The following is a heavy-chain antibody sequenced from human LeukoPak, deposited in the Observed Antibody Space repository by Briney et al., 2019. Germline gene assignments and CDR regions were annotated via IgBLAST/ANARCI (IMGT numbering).Heavy chain of an antibody. CDR1: GYTFTGYY. V-gene: IGHV1-18*04. CDR3: ARDFGGATTYFDY. CDR2: ISAYNGNT. J-gene: IGHJ4*02. D-gene: IGHD1-26*01. Sequence: ASVKVSCKASGYTFTGYYMHWVRQAPGQGLEWMGWISAYNGNTNYAQKLQGRVTMTTDTSTSTAYMELRSLRSDDTAVYYCARDFGGATTYFDYWGQGTLVTVSS.